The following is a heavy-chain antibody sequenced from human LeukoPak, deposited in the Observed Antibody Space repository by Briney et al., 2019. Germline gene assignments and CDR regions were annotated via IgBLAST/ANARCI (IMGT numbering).Heavy chain of an antibody. V-gene: IGHV3-21*01. CDR2: ISSSSSYI. CDR3: ARDVICSGGSCYPNWFDP. CDR1: GFTFSSYS. J-gene: IGHJ5*02. Sequence: GGSLRLSCAASGFTFSSYSMNWVRQAPGKGLEWVSSISSSSSYIYYADSVKGRFTISRDNAKNSLYLQMNSLRAEDTAVYYCARDVICSGGSCYPNWFDPWGREPWSPSPQ. D-gene: IGHD2-15*01.